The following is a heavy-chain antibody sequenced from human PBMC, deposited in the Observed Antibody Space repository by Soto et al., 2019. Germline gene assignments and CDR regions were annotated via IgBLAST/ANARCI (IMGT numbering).Heavy chain of an antibody. CDR1: GGSFSGYY. Sequence: SETLSLTCAVYGGSFSGYYWSWIRQPPGKGLEWIGEINHSGSTNYNPSLKSRVTISVDTSKNQFPLKLSSVTAADTAVYYCARGSIVVVVAAPRWFDPWGQGTLVTVSS. D-gene: IGHD2-15*01. J-gene: IGHJ5*02. CDR2: INHSGST. V-gene: IGHV4-34*01. CDR3: ARGSIVVVVAAPRWFDP.